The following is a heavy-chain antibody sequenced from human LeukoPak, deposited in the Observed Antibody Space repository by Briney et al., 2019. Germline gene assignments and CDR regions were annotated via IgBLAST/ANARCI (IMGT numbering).Heavy chain of an antibody. CDR2: ISAYNGNT. Sequence: ASLRVCRKASGYTFTSYGISWVRQAPGQRVEWMGWISAYNGNTNYAQKPQGRVTMTTDTSTSTAYMELRSLRSDDTAVYYCARAGRSSTSAYDDYWGQGTLVTVSS. CDR1: GYTFTSYG. CDR3: ARAGRSSTSAYDDY. V-gene: IGHV1-18*04. D-gene: IGHD2-2*01. J-gene: IGHJ4*02.